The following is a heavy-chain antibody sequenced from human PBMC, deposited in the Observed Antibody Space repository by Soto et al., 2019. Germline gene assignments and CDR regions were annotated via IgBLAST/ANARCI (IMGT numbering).Heavy chain of an antibody. J-gene: IGHJ4*02. CDR1: GFSFSISP. CDR2: ISYDGTNK. D-gene: IGHD7-27*01. Sequence: GGSLRLSCAASGFSFSISPMHWVRQAPGKGPEWVALISYDGTNKFCADSVKGRFTISRDNSKSTLYLQVDSLRPEDAAVYYCARDPKTSGGQHWAFNYFDSWGQGTLVTVSS. V-gene: IGHV3-30-3*01. CDR3: ARDPKTSGGQHWAFNYFDS.